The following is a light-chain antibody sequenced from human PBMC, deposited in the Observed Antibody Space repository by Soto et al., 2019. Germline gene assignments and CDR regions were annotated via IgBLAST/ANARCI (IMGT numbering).Light chain of an antibody. CDR1: QDMNTY. V-gene: IGKV1-9*01. CDR2: GAS. J-gene: IGKJ4*01. CDR3: QQLNSYPLT. Sequence: DMQLTQSPSFLSASVEDGVTITCRASQDMNTYIAWYQQKPGKAPKLLIYGASTLQSGVPARFSGSESGAVFTLRISSLQPEDFATYYCQQLNSYPLTFGGGTKVDI.